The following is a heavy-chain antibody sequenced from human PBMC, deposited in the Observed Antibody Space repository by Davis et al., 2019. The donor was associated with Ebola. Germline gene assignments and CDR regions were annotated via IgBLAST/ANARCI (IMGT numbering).Heavy chain of an antibody. Sequence: MPSETLSLTCTVSGGSISSYYWSWIRQPPGKGLEWIGSIYYSGSTYYNPSLKSRVTISVDTSKNQFSLKLSSVTAADTAVYYCARGGRGAFDIWGQGTMVTVSS. V-gene: IGHV4-59*01. CDR2: IYYSGST. CDR3: ARGGRGAFDI. J-gene: IGHJ3*02. CDR1: GGSISSYY. D-gene: IGHD3/OR15-3a*01.